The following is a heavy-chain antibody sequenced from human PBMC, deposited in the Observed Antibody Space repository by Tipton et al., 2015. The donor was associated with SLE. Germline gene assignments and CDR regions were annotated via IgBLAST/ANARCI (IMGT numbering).Heavy chain of an antibody. CDR2: IYYSGST. D-gene: IGHD5-24*01. CDR3: ARRHYFPMATIDALDI. Sequence: TLSLTCTVSGGFISSYYWSWIRQPPGKGLEWIGYIYYSGSTNYNPSLKSRVTISVDTSKNQFSLKLSSVTAADTAVYYCARRHYFPMATIDALDIWGQGTMVTVSS. V-gene: IGHV4-59*08. J-gene: IGHJ3*02. CDR1: GGFISSYY.